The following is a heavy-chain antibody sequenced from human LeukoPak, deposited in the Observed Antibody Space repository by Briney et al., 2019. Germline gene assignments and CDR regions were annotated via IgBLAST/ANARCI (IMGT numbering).Heavy chain of an antibody. CDR1: GFTFNNYA. Sequence: GGSLRLSCTASGFTFNNYAMTWVREAPGKGLEWVSAISGNAARTYYTDSVKGRFTISTDNSKNTLYLQMNSLRAEATAIYYCARTYGDYAHLDFWGQGTLVTVSS. J-gene: IGHJ4*02. V-gene: IGHV3-23*01. CDR3: ARTYGDYAHLDF. CDR2: ISGNAART. D-gene: IGHD4-17*01.